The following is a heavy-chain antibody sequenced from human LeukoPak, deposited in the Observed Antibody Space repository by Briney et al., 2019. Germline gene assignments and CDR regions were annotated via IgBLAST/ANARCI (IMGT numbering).Heavy chain of an antibody. D-gene: IGHD1-26*01. V-gene: IGHV4-59*08. CDR1: GGSISNYY. J-gene: IGHJ4*02. CDR3: ARQDRSVGTNIYYFDY. Sequence: SETLSLTCADSGGSISNYYWSWIRQPPGKGLEWIAYIYYSGSTNYSPSLQSRVTIAVDTSKNQLTLKLSSVTAAGTAVYYCARQDRSVGTNIYYFDYWGQGILVTVSS. CDR2: IYYSGST.